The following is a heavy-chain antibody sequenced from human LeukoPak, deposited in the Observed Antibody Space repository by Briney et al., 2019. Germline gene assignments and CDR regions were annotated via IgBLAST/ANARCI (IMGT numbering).Heavy chain of an antibody. D-gene: IGHD1-14*01. V-gene: IGHV3-23*01. CDR2: ITGSGGST. Sequence: GGSLRLSCAASGFDFSSYAVSWVRQAPGKGLEWVSAITGSGGSTYYADSVKGRFTVSRDNPRNTLYLQMNSLRAEDTAVYYCGKEERGFGRKTSHWGQGTLVTVS. CDR1: GFDFSSYA. CDR3: GKEERGFGRKTSH. J-gene: IGHJ4*02.